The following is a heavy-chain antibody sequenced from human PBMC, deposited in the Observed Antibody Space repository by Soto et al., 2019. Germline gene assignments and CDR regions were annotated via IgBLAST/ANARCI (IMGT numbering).Heavy chain of an antibody. V-gene: IGHV3-9*01. Sequence: PGGSLRLSCAASGFTFDDYAMHWVRQAPGKGLEWVSGISWNSGSIGYADSVKGRFTISRDNAKNSLYLQMNSLGAEDTALYYCAKASYCGGDCYSYYFDYWGQGTLVTVSS. CDR3: AKASYCGGDCYSYYFDY. CDR2: ISWNSGSI. CDR1: GFTFDDYA. J-gene: IGHJ4*02. D-gene: IGHD2-21*02.